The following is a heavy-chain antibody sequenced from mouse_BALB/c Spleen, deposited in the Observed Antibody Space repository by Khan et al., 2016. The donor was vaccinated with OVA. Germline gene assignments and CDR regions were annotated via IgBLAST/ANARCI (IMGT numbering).Heavy chain of an antibody. V-gene: IGHV9-3-1*01. Sequence: QIQLVQSGPELKKPGETVKISCKVSGYTFTNYGMNWVKQAPGKGLKWMGWINTYTEEPTYADDFKGRLAFSLETSASTAYLQISNLKNEDTATYFCASGGYWYFDDWGAGTTVTVSS. D-gene: IGHD1-1*02. CDR1: GYTFTNYG. CDR3: ASGGYWYFDD. J-gene: IGHJ1*01. CDR2: INTYTEEP.